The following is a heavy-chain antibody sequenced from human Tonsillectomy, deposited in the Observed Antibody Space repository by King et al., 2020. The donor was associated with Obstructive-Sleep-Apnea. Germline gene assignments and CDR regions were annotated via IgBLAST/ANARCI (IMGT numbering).Heavy chain of an antibody. J-gene: IGHJ6*02. D-gene: IGHD3-22*01. Sequence: VQLVESGAEVKKPGASVTVSCKASGYTFTSYGISWVRQAPGQGLEWMGWISTYNGNTNYTQKLQGRVTMTTDTSTSTAYMELRSLRSDDTAVYYCARLGRYYHDSSARYYYGMDVWGQGTTVTVSS. CDR1: GYTFTSYG. CDR3: ARLGRYYHDSSARYYYGMDV. V-gene: IGHV1-18*01. CDR2: ISTYNGNT.